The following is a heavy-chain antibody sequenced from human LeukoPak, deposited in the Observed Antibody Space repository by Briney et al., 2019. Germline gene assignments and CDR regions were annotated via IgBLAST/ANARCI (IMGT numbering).Heavy chain of an antibody. D-gene: IGHD2-2*01. V-gene: IGHV3-48*01. CDR1: GFTFSSYS. CDR3: ARDTKYAFDN. J-gene: IGHJ4*02. Sequence: GGSLRLSCAASGFTFSSYSMNWVRQAPGKGLEWISYIGISSGNTKYADSVKGRLTISGDKAKNSVYLQMNSLRVEDTAVYYCARDTKYAFDNWGQGTLVTVSS. CDR2: IGISSGNT.